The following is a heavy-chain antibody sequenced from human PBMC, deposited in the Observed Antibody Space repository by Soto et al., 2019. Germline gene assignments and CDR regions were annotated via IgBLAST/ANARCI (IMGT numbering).Heavy chain of an antibody. CDR2: IKSKTDGGTT. CDR3: TTGVGAVAGTHFDY. CDR1: GFTFSNAW. J-gene: IGHJ4*02. D-gene: IGHD6-19*01. V-gene: IGHV3-15*07. Sequence: PGGSLRLSCAASGFTFSNAWMNWVRQAPGKGLEWVGRIKSKTDGGTTDYAAPVKGRFTISRDDSKNTLYLQMNSLKTEDTAVYYCTTGVGAVAGTHFDYWGQGTLVTVS.